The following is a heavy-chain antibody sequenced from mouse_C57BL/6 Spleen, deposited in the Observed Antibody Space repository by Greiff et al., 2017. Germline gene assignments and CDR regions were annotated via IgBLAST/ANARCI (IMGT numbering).Heavy chain of an antibody. CDR3: ARVTTVVDWYFDV. V-gene: IGHV1-69*01. Sequence: QVQLQQPGAELVMPGASVKLSCKASGYTFTSYWMHWVKQRPGQGLEWIGELDPSDSYTNYNQKFKGKSTLTVDKSSSTAYMQLSSLTSEDSAVYYCARVTTVVDWYFDVWGTGTTVTVSS. J-gene: IGHJ1*03. D-gene: IGHD1-1*01. CDR1: GYTFTSYW. CDR2: LDPSDSYT.